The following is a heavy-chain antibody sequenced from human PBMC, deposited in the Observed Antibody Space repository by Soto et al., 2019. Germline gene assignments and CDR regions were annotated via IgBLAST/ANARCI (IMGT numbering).Heavy chain of an antibody. CDR3: ARPGVVVTAISRYYYYGMDV. J-gene: IGHJ6*02. V-gene: IGHV1-69*13. CDR1: GGTFSSYA. CDR2: IIPILGTA. Sequence: SVKVSCKASGGTFSSYAISWVRQAPGKGLEWMGGIIPILGTANYAQKFQGRVTSTADESTSTAYMELSSLRSEDTAVYYCARPGVVVTAISRYYYYGMDVWGQGTTVTVSS. D-gene: IGHD2-21*02.